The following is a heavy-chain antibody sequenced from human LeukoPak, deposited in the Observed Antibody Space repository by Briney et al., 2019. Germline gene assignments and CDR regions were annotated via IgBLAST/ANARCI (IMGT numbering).Heavy chain of an antibody. V-gene: IGHV3-23*01. J-gene: IGHJ6*02. CDR1: GLIFSSYT. CDR2: VTGSGVTT. D-gene: IGHD1-26*01. Sequence: PGGSLRLSCAASGLIFSSYTMSLVRQAPGKGLEWVSAVTGSGVTTSYADSVKGRFTISRDNSKNTLYLQMNSLRAEDTAVYYCARYYNLDVWGQGTTVTVSS. CDR3: ARYYNLDV.